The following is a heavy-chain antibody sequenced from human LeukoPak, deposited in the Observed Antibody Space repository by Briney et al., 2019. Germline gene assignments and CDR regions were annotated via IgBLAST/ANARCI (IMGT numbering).Heavy chain of an antibody. CDR1: GFTFSSYG. V-gene: IGHV3-30*18. CDR2: ISFDGSNK. CDR3: AKGRWDSGYDLDY. Sequence: GGSLRLSCAASGFTFSSYGMHWVRQAPGKGLEWVAVISFDGSNKYYADSVRGRFTISRDNSKNTLYLHMNSLRAEDTAVYYCAKGRWDSGYDLDYWGQGTLVTVSS. J-gene: IGHJ4*02. D-gene: IGHD5-12*01.